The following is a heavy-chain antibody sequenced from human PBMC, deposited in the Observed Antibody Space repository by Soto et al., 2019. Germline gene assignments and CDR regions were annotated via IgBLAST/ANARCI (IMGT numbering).Heavy chain of an antibody. CDR2: ISNSGGST. CDR1: GFTFSNYV. CDR3: AKEDVGGYYYSGL. V-gene: IGHV3-23*01. Sequence: EVPLLESGGGLVQPGGSLRISCAASGFTFSNYVMSWARQAPGKGLEWVSSISNSGGSTYYADSVKGRFTISRDNSKNTLYLQMNSLRAEDTAVYYCAKEDVGGYYYSGLWGRGTLVTVSS. J-gene: IGHJ4*02. D-gene: IGHD1-26*01.